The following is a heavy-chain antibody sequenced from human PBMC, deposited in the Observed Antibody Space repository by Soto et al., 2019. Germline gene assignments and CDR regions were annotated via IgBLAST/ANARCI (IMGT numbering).Heavy chain of an antibody. CDR2: FDPEDGET. J-gene: IGHJ6*03. V-gene: IGHV1-24*01. D-gene: IGHD6-6*01. CDR1: GYTLTELS. Sequence: GASVKVSCKVSGYTLTELSMHWVRQAPGEGLEWMGGFDPEDGETIYAQKFQGRVTMTGDTSTDTAYMELSSLRSEDTAVYYCARTLVWAYSSSSVDYYYMAVWGKGTRVTSSS. CDR3: ARTLVWAYSSSSVDYYYMAV.